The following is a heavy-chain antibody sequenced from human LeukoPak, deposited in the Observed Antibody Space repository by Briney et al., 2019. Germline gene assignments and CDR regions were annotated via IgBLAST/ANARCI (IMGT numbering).Heavy chain of an antibody. D-gene: IGHD4-17*01. CDR2: IYHSGST. J-gene: IGHJ6*02. V-gene: IGHV4-4*02. CDR1: GGSISSSNW. Sequence: SGTLSLTCAVSGGSISSSNWWSWVRQPPGKGLEWIGEIYHSGSTNYSPSLKSRVTISVDKSKNQFSLKLSSVTAADTAVYYCARDSRHGDFYYYGMDVWGQGTTVTVSS. CDR3: ARDSRHGDFYYYGMDV.